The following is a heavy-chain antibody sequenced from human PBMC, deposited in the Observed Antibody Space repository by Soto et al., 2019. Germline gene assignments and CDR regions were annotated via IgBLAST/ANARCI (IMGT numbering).Heavy chain of an antibody. CDR3: ERDTGYSYGFNWFDP. Sequence: SETLSLTCTVSGGSISSYYWSWIRQPPGKGLEWIGYIYYSGSTNYNPSLKSRVTISVDTSKNQFSLKLSSVTAADTAVYYCERDTGYSYGFNWFDPWGQGTLVTVS. V-gene: IGHV4-59*01. CDR1: GGSISSYY. D-gene: IGHD5-18*01. CDR2: IYYSGST. J-gene: IGHJ5*02.